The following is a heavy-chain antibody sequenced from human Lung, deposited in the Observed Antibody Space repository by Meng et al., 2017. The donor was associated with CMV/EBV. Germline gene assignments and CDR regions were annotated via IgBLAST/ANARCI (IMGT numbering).Heavy chain of an antibody. D-gene: IGHD6-13*01. CDR1: GYAFSNNG. J-gene: IGHJ5*02. V-gene: IGHV1-18*01. CDR3: ARDAYFNTWYPNWFDP. CDR2: ISGYNGNT. Sequence: ASXXVSXKAYGYAFSNNGVTWVRQAPGQGPEWMGWISGYNGNTKYAQKFQGRVTMTADTSTSTVYMELRSLTSDDTAVYYCARDAYFNTWYPNWFDPWGQGXLVTVSS.